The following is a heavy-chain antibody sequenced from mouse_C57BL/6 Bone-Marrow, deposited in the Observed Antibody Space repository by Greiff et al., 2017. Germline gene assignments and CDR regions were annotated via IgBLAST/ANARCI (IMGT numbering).Heavy chain of an antibody. CDR1: GFTFSSYG. Sequence: EVKLVESGGDLVKPGGSLQLSCAASGFTFSSYGMSWVRQTPDKRLEWVATISSGGSYTYYPDSVKGRFTISRDNAKNTLYLQMSSLKSEDTAMYYCASQLGVVDYWGQGTTLTVSS. J-gene: IGHJ2*01. V-gene: IGHV5-6*01. CDR2: ISSGGSYT. D-gene: IGHD4-1*01. CDR3: ASQLGVVDY.